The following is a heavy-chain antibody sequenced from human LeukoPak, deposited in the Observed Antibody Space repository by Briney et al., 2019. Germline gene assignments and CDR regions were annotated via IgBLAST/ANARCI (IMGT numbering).Heavy chain of an antibody. V-gene: IGHV1-46*01. CDR3: ARDKPYSSSPRDAFDI. J-gene: IGHJ3*02. Sequence: ASVKVSCKASGYVFTSYYIHWMRQAPGQGLEWMGKINPSGGRTNYAQKFQDRVTLTSDTSTSTAYMDLSSLRFEDTAVYYCARDKPYSSSPRDAFDIWGQGTMVTVSS. CDR2: INPSGGRT. CDR1: GYVFTSYY. D-gene: IGHD6-6*01.